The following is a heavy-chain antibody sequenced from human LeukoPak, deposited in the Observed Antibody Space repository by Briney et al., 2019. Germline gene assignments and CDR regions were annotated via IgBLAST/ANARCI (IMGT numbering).Heavy chain of an antibody. D-gene: IGHD6-19*01. J-gene: IGHJ4*02. V-gene: IGHV3-48*03. CDR3: ARDRLDSSGWYMDY. Sequence: PGGSLRLSCAASGFIFSSYEMNWVRQAPGKGLEWVSYISSSGSTIYYADSVKGRFTISRDNSNNMLYLQMDSLRAEDTAVYYCARDRLDSSGWYMDYWGQGTLVTVSS. CDR2: ISSSGSTI. CDR1: GFIFSSYE.